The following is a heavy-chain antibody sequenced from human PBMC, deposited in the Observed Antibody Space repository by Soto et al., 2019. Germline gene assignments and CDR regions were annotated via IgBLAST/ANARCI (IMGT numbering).Heavy chain of an antibody. CDR2: ISSSGSTI. J-gene: IGHJ6*02. D-gene: IGHD5-18*01. CDR1: GFIFSDYY. Sequence: QVQLVESGGGLVKPGGSLRLSCAGSGFIFSDYYMSWIRQAPGKGLEWVSYISSSGSTIYYADSVKGRFTISRDNSKNSLYLQMKSLRAEDTAVYYCARDTALYYYAMDVWGQGTTVTVSS. V-gene: IGHV3-11*01. CDR3: ARDTALYYYAMDV.